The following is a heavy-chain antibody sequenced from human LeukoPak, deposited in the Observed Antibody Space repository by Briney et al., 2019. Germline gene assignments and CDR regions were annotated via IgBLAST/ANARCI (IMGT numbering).Heavy chain of an antibody. CDR1: GFTFTIYA. CDR2: ISDSGDRT. D-gene: IGHD2-2*01. CDR3: AKSGSVPPDY. J-gene: IGHJ4*02. V-gene: IGHV3-23*01. Sequence: GGSLRLSCAASGFTFTIYAMSWVRQSPGKGLGWVSSISDSGDRTYYADSVKGRFTISRDNSRNTLYLQVNSLRAEDTAAYYCAKSGSVPPDYWGQGTLVTVSS.